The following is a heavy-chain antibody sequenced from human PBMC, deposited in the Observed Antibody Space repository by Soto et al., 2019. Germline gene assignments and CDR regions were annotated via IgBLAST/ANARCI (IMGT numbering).Heavy chain of an antibody. Sequence: ETLSLTCAVSGGSFGDNYWTWIRHLPGTRLEWRGYSYYSGSTNYNPSLKSRVSISVDASKAQCSLQLTSVTAADTALYYCAAGTLGAVWTPLDHWGQGILVTVSS. V-gene: IGHV4-59*03. J-gene: IGHJ4*02. CDR1: GGSFGDNY. D-gene: IGHD1-1*01. CDR2: SYYSGST. CDR3: AAGTLGAVWTPLDH.